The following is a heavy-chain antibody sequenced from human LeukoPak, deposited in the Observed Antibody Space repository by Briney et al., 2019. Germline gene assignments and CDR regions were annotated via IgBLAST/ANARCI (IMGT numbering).Heavy chain of an antibody. Sequence: PSETLSLTCTVSGGSITSYYWTWIRQPPGKGLEWIGFIYGDGSTKYNPSLKSRVTMSVDTSKNQFSLKLSSVTAADTAVYYCARAAPSFDYWGQGTLVTVSS. V-gene: IGHV4-59*01. CDR1: GGSITSYY. CDR3: ARAAPSFDY. J-gene: IGHJ4*02. CDR2: IYGDGST.